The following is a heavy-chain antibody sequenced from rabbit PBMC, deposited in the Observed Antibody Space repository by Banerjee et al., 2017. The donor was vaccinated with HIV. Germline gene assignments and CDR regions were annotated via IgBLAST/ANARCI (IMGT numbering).Heavy chain of an antibody. CDR3: AREFTYAGYGGYGYATGYFDL. D-gene: IGHD6-1*01. CDR1: GIDFSSYYY. J-gene: IGHJ4*01. CDR2: IYTGDGNT. Sequence: QEQVEESGGGLVQPGGSLTLSCKASGIDFSSYYYICWVRQDPGKGLELIACIYTGDGNTYYASWAEGRFTISKTSSTTVTLQMTSLTAADTATYFCAREFTYAGYGGYGYATGYFDLWGPGTLVTVS. V-gene: IGHV1S45*01.